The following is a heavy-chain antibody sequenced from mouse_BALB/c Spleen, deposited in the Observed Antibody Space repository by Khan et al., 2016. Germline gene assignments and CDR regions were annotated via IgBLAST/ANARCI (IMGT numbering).Heavy chain of an antibody. V-gene: IGHV1-4*01. CDR3: AREGWLLGFFDY. CDR1: GYTFTSYT. J-gene: IGHJ2*01. Sequence: QVQLQQSGAELARPGASVKMSCKASGYTFTSYTMFWVKQRPGQGLEWLGYVNLSNDYTDYNQKFKDKATLTADKSSSTAYMQLNSLTSEDSAVYYCAREGWLLGFFDYWGQGTTLTVSS. CDR2: VNLSNDYT. D-gene: IGHD2-3*01.